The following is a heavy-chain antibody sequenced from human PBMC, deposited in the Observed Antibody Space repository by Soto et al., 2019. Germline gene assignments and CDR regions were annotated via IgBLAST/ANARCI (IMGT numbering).Heavy chain of an antibody. J-gene: IGHJ2*01. Sequence: SCAASGFTFSSSSMNWVRQAPGKGLEWVSYISSTSATIYYADSVKGRFTISRDNAKNSLYLQMNSLRDEDTAVYYCARDNLGNWGAWYFDLWGRGTLVTVSS. CDR2: ISSTSATI. V-gene: IGHV3-48*02. CDR3: ARDNLGNWGAWYFDL. D-gene: IGHD7-27*01. CDR1: GFTFSSSS.